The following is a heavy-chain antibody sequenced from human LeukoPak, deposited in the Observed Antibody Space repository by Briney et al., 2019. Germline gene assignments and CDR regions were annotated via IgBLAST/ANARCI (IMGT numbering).Heavy chain of an antibody. V-gene: IGHV3-30-3*01. CDR3: ARDRGAPTYYYDSSDAFDI. CDR2: ISYDGSNK. D-gene: IGHD3-22*01. CDR1: GFTFSSYA. J-gene: IGHJ3*02. Sequence: GRSLRLSCAAYGFTFSSYAMHWVRQAPGRGLEWVAVISYDGSNKYYADSVKGRFTISRDNSKNTLYLQMNSLRAEDTAVYYCARDRGAPTYYYDSSDAFDIWGQGTMVTVSS.